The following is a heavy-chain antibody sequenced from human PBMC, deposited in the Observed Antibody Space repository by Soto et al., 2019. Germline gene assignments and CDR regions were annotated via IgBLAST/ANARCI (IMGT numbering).Heavy chain of an antibody. J-gene: IGHJ5*02. CDR3: AGRLIGAPECYDP. V-gene: IGHV4-4*02. D-gene: IGHD6-6*01. CDR2: IYHSGAT. CDR1: GGSISNNNL. Sequence: SETLSLTCVVSGGSISNNNLWTWVRKPQGEVLEWIAEIYHSGATNYNPSLRSRVTLSVDKSNNQVSLRLNSVTAADTAVYYLAGRLIGAPECYDPWGPGTLVTVSS.